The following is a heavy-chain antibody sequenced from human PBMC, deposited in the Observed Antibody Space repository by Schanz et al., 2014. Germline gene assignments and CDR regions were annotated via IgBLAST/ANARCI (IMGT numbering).Heavy chain of an antibody. CDR3: AFDRDDAYDI. CDR2: INPTGGST. CDR1: GYTFISYF. Sequence: QVQLVQSGAEVKKPGASVKVSCKASGYTFISYFIHWVRQAPGQGLEWMGIINPTGGSTSYAQRFQGRVTVTRDTSTSTVYMELSSLRSEDTAVYYCAFDRDDAYDIWGPGNLVTVSS. V-gene: IGHV1-46*01. D-gene: IGHD3-16*01. J-gene: IGHJ4*02.